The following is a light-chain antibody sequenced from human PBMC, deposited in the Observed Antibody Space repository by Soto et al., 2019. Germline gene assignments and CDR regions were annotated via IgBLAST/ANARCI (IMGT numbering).Light chain of an antibody. V-gene: IGLV2-14*01. Sequence: QSVLTQPASVSGSPGQSITISCTGTSSDVGGYNYVSWFQQHPGKAPKLMIYEVSNRPSGISNRFSGSKSGNTASLTISGLQAEDEADYYCSRYTSTTTLEVFXTGTKVTVL. CDR2: EVS. CDR3: SRYTSTTTLEV. J-gene: IGLJ1*01. CDR1: SSDVGGYNY.